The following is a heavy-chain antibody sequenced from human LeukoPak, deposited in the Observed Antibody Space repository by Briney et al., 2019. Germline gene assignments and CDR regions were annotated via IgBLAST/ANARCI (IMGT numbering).Heavy chain of an antibody. J-gene: IGHJ3*02. CDR3: ARRLGPGIVGADDAFDI. CDR1: GYSFTSYW. Sequence: GESLKISCKGSGYSFTSYWIGWVRQMPGKGLEWMGIIYPGGSDTRYSPSFQGQVTISADKSISTAYLQWSSLKASDTAMYYCARRLGPGIVGADDAFDIWGQGTMVTVSS. D-gene: IGHD1-26*01. CDR2: IYPGGSDT. V-gene: IGHV5-51*01.